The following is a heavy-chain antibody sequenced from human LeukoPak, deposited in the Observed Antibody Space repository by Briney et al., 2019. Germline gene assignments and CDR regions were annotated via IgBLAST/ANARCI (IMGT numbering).Heavy chain of an antibody. CDR2: IKQDGSEK. Sequence: GGSLRLSCVASGFTFSNYWMNWVRQDPGKGLEWVANIKQDGSEKYYVDSVKGRFTVSRDNAKDSLYLEMNSLRVEDTAVYYCVGDVDGDSYGDHWGQGTRVTVSS. CDR3: VGDVDGDSYGDH. V-gene: IGHV3-7*01. CDR1: GFTFSNYW. J-gene: IGHJ4*02. D-gene: IGHD5-18*01.